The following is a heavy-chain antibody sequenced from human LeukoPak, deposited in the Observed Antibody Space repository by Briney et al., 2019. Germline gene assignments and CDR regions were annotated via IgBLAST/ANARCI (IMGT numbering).Heavy chain of an antibody. CDR3: AKDRCSNGIGCYYYYMDV. CDR2: IQYDGSNE. V-gene: IGHV3-30*02. CDR1: GFTFLSYS. J-gene: IGHJ6*03. Sequence: GGSLRLSCAASGFTFLSYSMNWVRQAPGKGLEWVAYIQYDGSNEQYADSVKGRFSISRDSSKNILYLQLNSLRAEDTAVYYCAKDRCSNGIGCYYYYMDVWGKGTTVTISS. D-gene: IGHD2-8*01.